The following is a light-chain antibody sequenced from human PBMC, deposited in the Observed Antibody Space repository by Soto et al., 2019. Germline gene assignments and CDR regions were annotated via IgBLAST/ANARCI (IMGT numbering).Light chain of an antibody. V-gene: IGKV3-15*01. CDR2: GAS. CDR1: QSVSSN. CDR3: QQYNNWGT. J-gene: IGKJ1*01. Sequence: EIVMTQSPVTLSVSPGERATLSCRASQSVSSNLAWYQQKPGQAPRLLIYGASTRDTGIPARFSGSGSGTEFTLTISSLQSEDFAVYYCQQYNNWGTFGQGTKVEIK.